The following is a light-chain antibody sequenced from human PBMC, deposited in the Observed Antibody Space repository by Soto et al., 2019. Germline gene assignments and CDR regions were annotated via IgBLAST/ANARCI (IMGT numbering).Light chain of an antibody. J-gene: IGKJ4*01. CDR3: QQRSSWPSLT. CDR2: DAS. V-gene: IGKV3-11*01. Sequence: EIVLTQSPATLSLSPGERATLSCRASQSVSSYLAWYQQKPGQAPRLLIYDASSRATGIPARFSGSGSGTDFTLTISSLEPEDFAVYYCQQRSSWPSLTFGGGT. CDR1: QSVSSY.